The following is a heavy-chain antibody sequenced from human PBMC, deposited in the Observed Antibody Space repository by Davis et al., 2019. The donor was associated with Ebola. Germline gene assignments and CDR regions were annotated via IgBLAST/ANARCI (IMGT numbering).Heavy chain of an antibody. CDR1: GYSISSGYF. J-gene: IGHJ5*02. CDR2: IYLDGSP. CDR3: VRHPRGDYASWFDT. D-gene: IGHD2-2*01. Sequence: MPSETLSLTCSVSGYSISSGYFWGWIRQTPGKGLEWIGSIYLDGSPYYSPSLRSRVAISVDTSKNHLSLKLSSVTAADTAVYYCVRHPRGDYASWFDTWGQGTPVTVSS. V-gene: IGHV4-38-2*02.